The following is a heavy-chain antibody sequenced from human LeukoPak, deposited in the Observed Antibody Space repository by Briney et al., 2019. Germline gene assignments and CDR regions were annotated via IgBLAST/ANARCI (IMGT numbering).Heavy chain of an antibody. J-gene: IGHJ6*02. CDR3: AKDSYQLLPNYYYYGMDV. Sequence: PGGSLRLSCAASGFTFSSYAMSWVRQAPGKGLEWVSAISGSGGSTYYADSVKGRFTISRDNSKNTLYLQMNSLRAEDTAVYYCAKDSYQLLPNYYYYGMDVWGQGTTVTVSS. CDR1: GFTFSSYA. D-gene: IGHD2-2*01. CDR2: ISGSGGST. V-gene: IGHV3-23*01.